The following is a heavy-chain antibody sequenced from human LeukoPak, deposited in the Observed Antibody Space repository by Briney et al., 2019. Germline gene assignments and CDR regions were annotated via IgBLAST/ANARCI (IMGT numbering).Heavy chain of an antibody. D-gene: IGHD3-10*01. Sequence: GGSLRLSCTASGFTFGDYAFSWVRQAPGKGLQWVTFIRSKTHGGTPEYAASVKGRFTVSRDDSKSIAYLQIDSLKTEDTAVYYCTRARYYGSASYYSDAFDVWGRGTLVTVSS. CDR3: TRARYYGSASYYSDAFDV. V-gene: IGHV3-49*04. CDR1: GFTFGDYA. CDR2: IRSKTHGGTP. J-gene: IGHJ3*01.